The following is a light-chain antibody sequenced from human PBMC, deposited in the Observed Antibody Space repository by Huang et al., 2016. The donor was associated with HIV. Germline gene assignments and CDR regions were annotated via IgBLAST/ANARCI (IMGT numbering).Light chain of an antibody. CDR2: DAS. CDR1: QSVSRY. V-gene: IGKV3-11*01. CDR3: QQRSNWPPLT. J-gene: IGKJ4*01. Sequence: EIVLTQSPATLSLSPGERATLSCRASQSVSRYLAWYQQKPGQAPRLLIFDASNRATGIPARFSGNGSGTDFTLTISSLEAEDSAVYYCQQRSNWPPLTFGGGTKVEIK.